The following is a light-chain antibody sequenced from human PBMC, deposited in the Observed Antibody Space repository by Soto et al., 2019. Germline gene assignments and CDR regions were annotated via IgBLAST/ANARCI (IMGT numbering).Light chain of an antibody. CDR1: QSVTNNY. V-gene: IGKV3-20*01. CDR3: QQVAFSPRT. Sequence: EIVLTQSPATLSLSPGERGTLSCRASQSVTNNYLAWYQQKPGQAPRLLIYEASSRATGIPDRFSGSGSGTDFPLTISRLEPEDFAVYYCQQVAFSPRTFGQGTKLEIK. CDR2: EAS. J-gene: IGKJ2*01.